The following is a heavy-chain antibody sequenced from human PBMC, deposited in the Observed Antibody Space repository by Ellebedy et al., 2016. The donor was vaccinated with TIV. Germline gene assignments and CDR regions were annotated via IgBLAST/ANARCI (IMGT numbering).Heavy chain of an antibody. Sequence: PSETLSLTCLVSGDSVSSGDYHWNWFRQAPGKGLDWVSLIYSGGNTHYADSVKGRFTISRDSSDNTVYLQMNSLRVEDTAVYYCATGYAQNGQWGQGTLVTVSS. V-gene: IGHV3-66*01. D-gene: IGHD2-8*01. CDR2: IYSGGNT. CDR3: ATGYAQNGQ. CDR1: GDSVSSGDYH. J-gene: IGHJ4*02.